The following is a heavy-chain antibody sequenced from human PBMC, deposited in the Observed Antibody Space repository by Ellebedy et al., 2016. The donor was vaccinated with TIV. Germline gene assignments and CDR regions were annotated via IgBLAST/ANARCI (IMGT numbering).Heavy chain of an antibody. D-gene: IGHD3-16*01. J-gene: IGHJ5*02. V-gene: IGHV3-23*01. CDR3: AKDDDVSVRIRFDP. CDR2: ITGTGGCDNT. CDR1: GFTFSTFA. Sequence: GESLKISCAASGFTFSTFAMSWVRQAPGKELEWVSTITGTGGCDNTSYADSVRCRFNISSDDSKNTLYLQMNSLRAEDTAVYYCAKDDDVSVRIRFDPWGQGTLVTVSS.